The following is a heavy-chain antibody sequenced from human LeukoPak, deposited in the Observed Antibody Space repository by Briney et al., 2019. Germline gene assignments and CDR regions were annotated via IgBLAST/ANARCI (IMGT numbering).Heavy chain of an antibody. J-gene: IGHJ4*02. D-gene: IGHD6-13*01. CDR1: GFTFRSYA. CDR3: AKYRSSSTLLDYFDY. Sequence: GRSLRLSCAASGFTFRSYAMHWVRQAPGKGLEWVALMSYDGTKKYYADSVKGRFTISRDNSKNTLYLQMNSLRAEDTAVYYCAKYRSSSTLLDYFDYWGQGTLVTVSS. CDR2: MSYDGTKK. V-gene: IGHV3-30*07.